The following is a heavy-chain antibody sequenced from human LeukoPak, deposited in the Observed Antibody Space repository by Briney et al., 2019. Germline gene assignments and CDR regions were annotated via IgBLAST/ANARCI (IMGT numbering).Heavy chain of an antibody. CDR1: GGSISSYY. D-gene: IGHD6-19*01. V-gene: IGHV4-59*01. CDR2: VYYSGSA. J-gene: IGHJ4*02. CDR3: ARGGSGWYYFDY. Sequence: SETLSPTCTVSGGSISSYYWSWIRQPPAKGLEWIGYVYYSGSANYNPSLKSRATISVDTSKSQFSLKLISVTAEGTAVYYCARGGSGWYYFDYWGQGTLVTVSS.